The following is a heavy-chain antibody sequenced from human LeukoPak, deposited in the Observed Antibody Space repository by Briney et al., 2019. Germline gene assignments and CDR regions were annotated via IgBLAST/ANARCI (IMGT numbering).Heavy chain of an antibody. CDR2: MSYDGSNK. D-gene: IGHD3-10*02. V-gene: IGHV3-30*18. CDR1: GFTFSSYG. CDR3: AKGAMLGGMDV. J-gene: IGHJ6*02. Sequence: PGGSLRLSCAASGFTFSSYGMHWVRQAPGKGLEWVAVMSYDGSNKYYADSVKGRFTISRDNSKNTLYLQMNSLRAEDTAVYHCAKGAMLGGMDVWGQGTTVTVS.